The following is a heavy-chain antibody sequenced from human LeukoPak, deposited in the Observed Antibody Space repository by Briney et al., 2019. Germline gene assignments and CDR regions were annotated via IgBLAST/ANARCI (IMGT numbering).Heavy chain of an antibody. CDR3: ARGDLYSSSWYN. Sequence: PSETLSLTCTVSRGSISSGDNYWSWIRQPPGKGLEWIGYIYYSGSTYYNPSLKSRVTISVDTSKNQFSLKLSSVTAADTAVYYCARGDLYSSSWYNWGQGTLVTVSS. D-gene: IGHD6-13*01. J-gene: IGHJ4*02. V-gene: IGHV4-30-4*08. CDR2: IYYSGST. CDR1: RGSISSGDNY.